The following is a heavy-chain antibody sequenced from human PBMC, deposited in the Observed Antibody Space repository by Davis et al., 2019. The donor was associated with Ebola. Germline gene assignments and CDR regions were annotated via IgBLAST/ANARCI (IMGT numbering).Heavy chain of an antibody. CDR3: AREDSGSYGETGGMDV. D-gene: IGHD1-26*01. Sequence: GESLKISCAASGFTFSDYYMSWIRQAPGKGLEWVSYISSSGSTIYYADSVKGRFTISRDNAKNSLYLQMNSLRAEDTAVYYCAREDSGSYGETGGMDVWGQGTTVTVSS. CDR2: ISSSGSTI. CDR1: GFTFSDYY. V-gene: IGHV3-11*01. J-gene: IGHJ6*02.